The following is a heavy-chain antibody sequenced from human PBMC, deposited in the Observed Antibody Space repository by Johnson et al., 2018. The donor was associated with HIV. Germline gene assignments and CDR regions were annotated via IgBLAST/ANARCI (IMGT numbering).Heavy chain of an antibody. D-gene: IGHD6-13*01. V-gene: IGHV3-9*01. J-gene: IGHJ3*01. CDR2: ISWNSGSI. CDR3: ARAIAAAGSSLEDDA. CDR1: GFTFDDYA. Sequence: VYLVESGGGLVQPGRSLRLSCAASGFTFDDYAMHWVRQAPGKGLEWVSGISWNSGSIGYADSVKGRFTISRDNAKNSLYLQMNSLRAEDTALYYCARAIAAAGSSLEDDAWGQGTMVTVSS.